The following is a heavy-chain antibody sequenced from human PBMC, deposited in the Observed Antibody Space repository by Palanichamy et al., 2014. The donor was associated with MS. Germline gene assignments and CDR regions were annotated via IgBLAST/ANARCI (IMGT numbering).Heavy chain of an antibody. V-gene: IGHV3-33*01. Sequence: SGGGPWSSLGRSLRLSCAASGFTFSSYGMHWVRQAPGKGLEWVAVIWYDGSDKYYADSVKGRFTISRDNSKNTLYLQMNSLRAEDTAVYYCASFDLGYCSSTSCHSYYYGMDVWGQGTTVTVSS. CDR1: GFTFSSYG. D-gene: IGHD2-2*01. J-gene: IGHJ6*02. CDR2: IWYDGSDK. CDR3: ASFDLGYCSSTSCHSYYYGMDV.